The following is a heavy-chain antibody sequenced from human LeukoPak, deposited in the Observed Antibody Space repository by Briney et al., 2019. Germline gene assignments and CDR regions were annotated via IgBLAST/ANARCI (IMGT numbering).Heavy chain of an antibody. CDR3: ARFGGNYYYYYYMDV. CDR1: GFTFSDYY. Sequence: PGGSLRLSCAASGFTFSDYYMSWIRQAPGKGLEWVSYISSSSSTIYYADSVKGRFTISRDNAKNSLYLQMNSLRAEDTAVYYCARFGGNYYYYYYMDVWGKGTTVTVSS. D-gene: IGHD3-10*01. CDR2: ISSSSSTI. J-gene: IGHJ6*03. V-gene: IGHV3-11*04.